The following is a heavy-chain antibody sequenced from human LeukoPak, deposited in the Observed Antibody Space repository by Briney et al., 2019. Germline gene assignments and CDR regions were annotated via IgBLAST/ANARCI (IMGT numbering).Heavy chain of an antibody. D-gene: IGHD7-27*01. Sequence: PGGSLRLSCAASGFTVSSNYMSWVRQAPGKGLEWVSVIYSGGSTYYADSVKGRFTISRDNSKNTLYLQMNSLRAEDTAVYYCARDPSLDVGTPDAFDIRGQGTMVTVSS. CDR2: IYSGGST. CDR3: ARDPSLDVGTPDAFDI. J-gene: IGHJ3*02. CDR1: GFTVSSNY. V-gene: IGHV3-53*01.